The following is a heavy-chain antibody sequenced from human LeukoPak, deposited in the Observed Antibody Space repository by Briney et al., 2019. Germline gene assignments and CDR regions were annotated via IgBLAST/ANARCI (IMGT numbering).Heavy chain of an antibody. D-gene: IGHD2-15*01. V-gene: IGHV4-59*08. J-gene: IGHJ2*01. Sequence: SETLSLTCTVSGGSISSYYWSWIRQPPGKGLEWIGYIYYSGGTNYNPSLKSRVTISVDTSKNQFSLKLSSVTAADTAVYYCARHCSGGSCYSGWYFDLWGRGTLVTVSS. CDR2: IYYSGGT. CDR1: GGSISSYY. CDR3: ARHCSGGSCYSGWYFDL.